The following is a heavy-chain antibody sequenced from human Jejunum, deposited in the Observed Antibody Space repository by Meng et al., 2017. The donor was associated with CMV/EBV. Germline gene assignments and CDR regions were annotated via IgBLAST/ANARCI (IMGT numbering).Heavy chain of an antibody. CDR2: IYYYRGST. J-gene: IGHJ4*02. Sequence: SGGSINTGGNYWSWIRPHPGKGLEWIGNIYYYRGSTTYNPSFKSRVTISMDTSNNQFSLKLTSVAAADTAVYYCARLLWSGDIYFDSWGQGTLVTVSS. D-gene: IGHD3-3*01. V-gene: IGHV4-31*02. CDR1: GGSINTGGNY. CDR3: ARLLWSGDIYFDS.